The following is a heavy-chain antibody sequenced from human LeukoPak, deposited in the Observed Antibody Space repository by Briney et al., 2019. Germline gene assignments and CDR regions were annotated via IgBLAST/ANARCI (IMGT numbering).Heavy chain of an antibody. CDR1: GGSISSYY. J-gene: IGHJ6*02. CDR2: IYYSGST. CDR3: ARVTGYSYANYYYYYGMDV. Sequence: SETLSLTCTVSGGSISSYYWSWIRQPPGKGLEWIGYIYYSGSTNYNPSLKSRVTISVGTSKNQFSLKLSSVTAADTAVYYCARVTGYSYANYYYYYGMDVWGQGTTVTVSS. D-gene: IGHD5-18*01. V-gene: IGHV4-59*01.